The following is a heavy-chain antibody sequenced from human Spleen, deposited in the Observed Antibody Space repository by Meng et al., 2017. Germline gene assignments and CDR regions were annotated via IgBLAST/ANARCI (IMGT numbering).Heavy chain of an antibody. V-gene: IGHV4-30-4*01. D-gene: IGHD3-3*01. Sequence: QVQLQESGPGLVKPSQNLSLTCSVPGGSISSPDYYWSWIRQPPGKGLEWIGYIYYIGSTYYSPSLKSRVTISVDTSKNQYSLKLSSVTAADTAVYYCARVRFGVFLNFDYWGQGTLVTVSS. CDR1: GGSISSPDYY. J-gene: IGHJ4*02. CDR3: ARVRFGVFLNFDY. CDR2: IYYIGST.